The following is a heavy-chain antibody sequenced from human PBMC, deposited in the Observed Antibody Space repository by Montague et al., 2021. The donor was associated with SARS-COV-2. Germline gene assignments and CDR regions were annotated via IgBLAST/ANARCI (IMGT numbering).Heavy chain of an antibody. Sequence: SETLSLTCTVSGGSIGSSNWWSWVRPSPGKGLDWIGEVYHDGNTHYKPSFKSRVITSVDKSKNQFSLRVTSVTAADTAVYYCAKLDGGGYWGQGTLVTVSS. J-gene: IGHJ1*01. CDR1: GGSIGSSNW. CDR3: AKLDGGGY. V-gene: IGHV4-4*02. CDR2: VYHDGNT. D-gene: IGHD3-10*01.